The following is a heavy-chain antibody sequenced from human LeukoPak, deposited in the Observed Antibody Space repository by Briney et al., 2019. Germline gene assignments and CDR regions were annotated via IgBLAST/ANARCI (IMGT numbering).Heavy chain of an antibody. CDR1: GFTFSSYG. CDR3: AKYDEQQLVQD. D-gene: IGHD6-13*01. J-gene: IGHJ4*02. V-gene: IGHV3-23*01. CDR2: ISGISDYT. Sequence: GGSLRLSCAASGFTFSSYGMSWVRQAPGKGLEWVSSISGISDYTYYADSVKGRFTISGDNSKNTLYLQMNSLRVEDTAVYYCAKYDEQQLVQDWGLGSLVTVSS.